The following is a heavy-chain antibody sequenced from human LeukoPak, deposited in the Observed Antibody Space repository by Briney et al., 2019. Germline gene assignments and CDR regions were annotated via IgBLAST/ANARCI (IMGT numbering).Heavy chain of an antibody. CDR1: GFTFSNYA. D-gene: IGHD2-2*02. Sequence: GSLRLSCAASGFTFSNYAMSWVRQAPGKGLEWVSAFSGSGGSTYYADSVKGRFTISRDNSKNTLYLQMNSLRAEDTAVYYCAKDVGYCSSTTCYKPFDYWGQGTLVTVSS. CDR2: FSGSGGST. CDR3: AKDVGYCSSTTCYKPFDY. J-gene: IGHJ4*02. V-gene: IGHV3-23*01.